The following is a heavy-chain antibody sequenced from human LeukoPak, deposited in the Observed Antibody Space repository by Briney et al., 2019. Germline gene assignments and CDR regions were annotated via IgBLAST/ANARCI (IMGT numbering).Heavy chain of an antibody. D-gene: IGHD3-10*01. CDR3: ARDMVTMVRGALDY. V-gene: IGHV1-18*01. J-gene: IGHJ4*02. Sequence: ASVTVSCKASGYTFTSYGISWVRQAPGQGLEWMGWISAYNGNTNYAQKLQGRVTMTTDTSTSTAYMELRSLRSDDTAVYYCARDMVTMVRGALDYWGQGTLVTVSS. CDR1: GYTFTSYG. CDR2: ISAYNGNT.